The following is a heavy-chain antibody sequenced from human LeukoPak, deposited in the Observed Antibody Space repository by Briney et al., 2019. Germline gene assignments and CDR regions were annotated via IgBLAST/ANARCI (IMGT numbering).Heavy chain of an antibody. CDR2: ISGSGGST. CDR1: GFTFSDYG. CDR3: AKDPTGTGVPFYGSGSYRPSDY. J-gene: IGHJ4*02. D-gene: IGHD3-10*01. V-gene: IGHV3-23*01. Sequence: GGSLRLSCAASGFTFSDYGMSWVRQAPGKGLEWVSAISGSGGSTYYADSVKGRFTISRDNSKNTLYLQMNSLRAEDTAVYYCAKDPTGTGVPFYGSGSYRPSDYWGQGTLVTVSS.